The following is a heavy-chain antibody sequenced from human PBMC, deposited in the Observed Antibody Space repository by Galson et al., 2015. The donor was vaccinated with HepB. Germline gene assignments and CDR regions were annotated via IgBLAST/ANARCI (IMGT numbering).Heavy chain of an antibody. CDR3: AKRGDVIAAAGQYYFDY. V-gene: IGHV3-23*01. Sequence: SLRLSCAASGFTFSSYAMSWVRQAPGKGLEWVSSINNNGGNTYYADSVEGRFTISRDNSKNTLYLQMNSLRAEDTAAYYCAKRGDVIAAAGQYYFDYWGQGTLVTVSS. J-gene: IGHJ4*02. D-gene: IGHD6-13*01. CDR1: GFTFSSYA. CDR2: INNNGGNT.